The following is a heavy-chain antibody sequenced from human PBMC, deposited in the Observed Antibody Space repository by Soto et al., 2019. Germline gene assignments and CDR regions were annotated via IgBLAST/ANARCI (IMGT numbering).Heavy chain of an antibody. J-gene: IGHJ2*01. D-gene: IGHD4-17*01. CDR2: IYGGGRT. Sequence: EVQLVESGGGLVQPGGSLRLSCAASGFTVSSNYMSWVRQAPGKGLEWVSIIYGGGRTNYADSVKGRFTVSRDNYKNTLYLQMNSLRSEDTAMYYCCGPSTVTINWFFYLRGRGTLVTVSS. CDR3: CGPSTVTINWFFYL. CDR1: GFTVSSNY. V-gene: IGHV3-66*01.